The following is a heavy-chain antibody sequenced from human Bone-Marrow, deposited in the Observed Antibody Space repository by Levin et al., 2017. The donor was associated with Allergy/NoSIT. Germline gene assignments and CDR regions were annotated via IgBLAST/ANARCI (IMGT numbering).Heavy chain of an antibody. Sequence: PSETLSLTCAVYGGSLNDFYWSWIRQPPGGGLEWIGEINHSGSTNYNPSLKSRLTILVDTSKHQLSLNLNSVTAADTAVYYCARLGRVFGVARLAYFDSWGQGTLVAVSS. J-gene: IGHJ4*02. CDR3: ARLGRVFGVARLAYFDS. V-gene: IGHV4-34*01. D-gene: IGHD3-3*01. CDR2: INHSGST. CDR1: GGSLNDFY.